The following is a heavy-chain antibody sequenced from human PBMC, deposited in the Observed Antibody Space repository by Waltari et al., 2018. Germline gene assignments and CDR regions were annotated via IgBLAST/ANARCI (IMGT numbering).Heavy chain of an antibody. CDR2: IKSNTDGGTT. Sequence: EVQLVESGGGLVKPGGSLRLSCAASGFTFSNAWMSWGRQAPGKGLEWVGRIKSNTDGGTTDYAAPVKGRFTISRDDSKNTLYLQMNSLKTEDTAVYYCTTEGGSYTFDYWGQGTLVTVSS. D-gene: IGHD1-26*01. CDR1: GFTFSNAW. V-gene: IGHV3-15*01. CDR3: TTEGGSYTFDY. J-gene: IGHJ4*02.